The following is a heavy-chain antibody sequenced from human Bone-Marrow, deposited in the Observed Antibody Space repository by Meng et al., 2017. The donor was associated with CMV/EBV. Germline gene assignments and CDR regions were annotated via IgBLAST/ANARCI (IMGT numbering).Heavy chain of an antibody. V-gene: IGHV5-51*01. CDR3: ARHGMVRAGESLDY. J-gene: IGHJ4*02. D-gene: IGHD3-10*01. CDR1: GYSFTSYW. CDR2: IYPGDSDT. Sequence: KVSCKGSGYSFTSYWIGWVRQKPGRGLEWMGIIYPGDSDTRYSPSFQGQVSISADKSITTAYLRWSSLKASDTAMYYCARHGMVRAGESLDYWGQGTLVTVSS.